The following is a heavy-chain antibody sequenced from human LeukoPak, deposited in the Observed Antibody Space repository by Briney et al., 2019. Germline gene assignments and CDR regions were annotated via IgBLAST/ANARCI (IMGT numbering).Heavy chain of an antibody. Sequence: SETLSLTCTVSGYSISSGYYWGWIREPPGKGLEWIGSIYHSGYTYYNPSLKSRVTISVDTSKNQFSLKLSSVTAADTAVYYCARVYGSLACPVRDCYLYYFDYWGQGTLVTVSS. CDR1: GYSISSGYY. D-gene: IGHD2-21*02. V-gene: IGHV4-38-2*02. CDR3: ARVYGSLACPVRDCYLYYFDY. J-gene: IGHJ4*02. CDR2: IYHSGYT.